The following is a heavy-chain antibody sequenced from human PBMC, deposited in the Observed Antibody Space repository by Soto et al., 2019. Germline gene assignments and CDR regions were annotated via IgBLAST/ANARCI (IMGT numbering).Heavy chain of an antibody. D-gene: IGHD3-10*01. Sequence: QVQLVESGGGVVQPGPSLRLSCAASGFTLSTSPMHWFRQAPGKGLGGGAAISPDGSYEYYGDSLKGRFTISRDNSRNTLYLQMNSLRAEDTAVYHCVKDMSVRAGSYYHLDHWGQGTLVTVSS. J-gene: IGHJ4*02. V-gene: IGHV3-30-3*01. CDR3: VKDMSVRAGSYYHLDH. CDR2: ISPDGSYE. CDR1: GFTLSTSP.